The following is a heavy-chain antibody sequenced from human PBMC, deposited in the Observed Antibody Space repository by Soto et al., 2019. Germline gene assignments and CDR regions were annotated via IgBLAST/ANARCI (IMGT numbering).Heavy chain of an antibody. D-gene: IGHD3-22*01. J-gene: IGHJ4*02. V-gene: IGHV4-59*01. CDR2: LSYGRVA. Sequence: QVQLQESGPGLVKPSETLSLTCAVSGDSISSYYCMWIRQPPGKGLESIGYLSYGRVANYNPSLKSRVSLSVDPSTNQCSLALSSMTAADTDVYYCGLRSMAVVPEYWGQGTLVTVAS. CDR1: GDSISSYY. CDR3: GLRSMAVVPEY.